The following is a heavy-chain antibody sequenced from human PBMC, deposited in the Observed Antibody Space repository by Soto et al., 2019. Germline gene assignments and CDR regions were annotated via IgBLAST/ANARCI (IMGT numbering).Heavy chain of an antibody. D-gene: IGHD4-17*01. Sequence: VQLMQSGAEVKQPGSSVKVSCKASGGTFSSHSINWVRQAPGQGLEWMGGIINLFGTANYAQNFQGRVTITADQSTSTAYMELYSLRSDDTSVYYCAREVGYGDFSAALLDWGQGTLVTVSS. CDR3: AREVGYGDFSAALLD. CDR2: IINLFGTA. J-gene: IGHJ4*02. CDR1: GGTFSSHS. V-gene: IGHV1-69*01.